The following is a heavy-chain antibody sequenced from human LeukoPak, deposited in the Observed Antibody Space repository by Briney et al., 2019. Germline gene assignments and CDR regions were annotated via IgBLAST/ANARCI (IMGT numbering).Heavy chain of an antibody. V-gene: IGHV1-69*01. CDR2: IIPIFGTA. J-gene: IGHJ6*03. D-gene: IGHD3-10*01. Sequence: SVKVSCKASGGTFSSYAIGWVRQAPGQGLEWMGGIIPIFGTANYAQKFQGRVTITADESTSTAYMELSSLRSEDTAVYYCARDFGDFFGGASYYYYYMDVWGKGTTVTISS. CDR1: GGTFSSYA. CDR3: ARDFGDFFGGASYYYYYMDV.